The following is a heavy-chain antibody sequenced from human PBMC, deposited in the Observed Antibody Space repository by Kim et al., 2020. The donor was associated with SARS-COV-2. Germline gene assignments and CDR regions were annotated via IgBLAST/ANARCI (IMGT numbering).Heavy chain of an antibody. Sequence: SETLSLTCAVYGGSFSGYYCSWIRQPPGKGLEWIGEISHSGSTNYNPSLKSRDTISADTSKNQFSLKVTSVTAADTAVYYCATSNWPFDYWGQGALVTVSS. V-gene: IGHV4-34*01. D-gene: IGHD6-13*01. J-gene: IGHJ4*02. CDR3: ATSNWPFDY. CDR1: GGSFSGYY. CDR2: ISHSGST.